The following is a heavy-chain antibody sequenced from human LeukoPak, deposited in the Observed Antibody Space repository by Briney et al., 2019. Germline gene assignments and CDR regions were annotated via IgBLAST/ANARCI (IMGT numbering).Heavy chain of an antibody. CDR1: GVSISSYY. D-gene: IGHD6-13*01. Sequence: PSETLSLTCTVSGVSISSYYWSWIRQPPGKGLEWIGYIYYSGSTNYNPSFKSRVTISVETSKNEFSLKLRSVTAADTAVYYCARVTGYRIEDYFDYWGQGTLVTVSS. J-gene: IGHJ4*02. CDR2: IYYSGST. CDR3: ARVTGYRIEDYFDY. V-gene: IGHV4-59*01.